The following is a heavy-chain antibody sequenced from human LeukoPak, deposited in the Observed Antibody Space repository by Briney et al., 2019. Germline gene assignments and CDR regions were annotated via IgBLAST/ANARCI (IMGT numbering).Heavy chain of an antibody. V-gene: IGHV1-69*13. J-gene: IGHJ4*02. CDR1: GGTFSSYA. D-gene: IGHD6-19*01. CDR3: ARDSSGWYLSSAYYFDY. Sequence: SVKVSCKASGGTFSSYAISWVRQAPGQGLEWMGGIIPIFGTANYAQKFQGRVTITADESTSTAYMELSSLRSEDTAVYYCARDSSGWYLSSAYYFDYWGQGTLVTVSS. CDR2: IIPIFGTA.